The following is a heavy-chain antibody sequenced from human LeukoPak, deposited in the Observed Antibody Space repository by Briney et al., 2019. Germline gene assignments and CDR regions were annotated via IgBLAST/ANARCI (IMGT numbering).Heavy chain of an antibody. CDR2: ISSSSTI. CDR3: ARDSGYRYDY. J-gene: IGHJ4*02. V-gene: IGHV3-48*01. D-gene: IGHD6-25*01. Sequence: GGSLRLSCAASGFTFSSYSMNWVRQAPGKGLEWVSYISSSSTIYYADSVKGRFTISRDNAKNSLYLQMNSLRAEDTAVYYCARDSGYRYDYWGQGTLVTVSS. CDR1: GFTFSSYS.